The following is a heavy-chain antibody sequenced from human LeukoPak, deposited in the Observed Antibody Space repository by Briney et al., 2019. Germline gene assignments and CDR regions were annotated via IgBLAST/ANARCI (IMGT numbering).Heavy chain of an antibody. D-gene: IGHD3-10*01. J-gene: IGHJ3*02. CDR3: ASVNWDYYGSGSQVAFDI. Sequence: GASVKVSCKASGYTFTSYGVSWVRQAPGQGLECMGWISTYNGNTNYAQNLQGRVTMTTDTSTSSAYMELRSLRSDDTAVYYCASVNWDYYGSGSQVAFDIWGQGTMVTVSS. CDR2: ISTYNGNT. CDR1: GYTFTSYG. V-gene: IGHV1-18*01.